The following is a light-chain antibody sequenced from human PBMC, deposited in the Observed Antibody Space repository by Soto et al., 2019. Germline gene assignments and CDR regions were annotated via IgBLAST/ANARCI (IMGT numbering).Light chain of an antibody. V-gene: IGKV3-20*01. CDR3: QKYGSSPRT. CDR2: GAS. CDR1: QSVSSSY. J-gene: IGKJ1*01. Sequence: EIVLTQSPGTLSLSPGERATLSCRASQSVSSSYLAWYQQKPGQAPRLLIYGASSRATGIPDRFSGSGSGTDFTLTISRREPEGFAVYYCQKYGSSPRTFGQGTKVEIK.